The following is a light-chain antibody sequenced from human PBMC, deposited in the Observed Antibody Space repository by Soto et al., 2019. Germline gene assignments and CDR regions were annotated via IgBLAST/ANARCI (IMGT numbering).Light chain of an antibody. CDR2: GAS. V-gene: IGKV3-20*01. CDR3: QHYGSSLSIT. J-gene: IGKJ5*01. Sequence: ESVLTQSPGSLSLSPGERATLSCRASQSVSSNYLAWYQHKPGQAPSLLIYGASSRATGIPDRFSGSGSGTNFTLTISRLEPEDFAVYYCQHYGSSLSITFGQGTRLEIK. CDR1: QSVSSNY.